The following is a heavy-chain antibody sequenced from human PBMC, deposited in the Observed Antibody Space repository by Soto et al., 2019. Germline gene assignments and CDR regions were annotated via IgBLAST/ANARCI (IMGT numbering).Heavy chain of an antibody. CDR3: ARHSRLGRTWSGYYPNWFDP. Sequence: SETLSLTCTVSGGSISSSSYYWDWIRQPPGKGLEWIGSIYYSGSTYYNPSLKSRVTISVDTSKNQFSLKLSSVTAADTAVYYCARHSRLGRTWSGYYPNWFDPWGQGTLVTVSS. V-gene: IGHV4-39*01. D-gene: IGHD3-3*01. CDR1: GGSISSSSYY. J-gene: IGHJ5*02. CDR2: IYYSGST.